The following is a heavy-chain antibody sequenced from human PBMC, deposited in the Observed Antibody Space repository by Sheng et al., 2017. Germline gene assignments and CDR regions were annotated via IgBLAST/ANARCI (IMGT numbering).Heavy chain of an antibody. CDR1: GGTFSSYA. Sequence: QVQLVQSGAEVKKPGSSVKVSCKTSGGTFSSYAISWVRQAPRQGLEWMGGIIPIVGIANYAQKFQGRVTITADKSTSTVYMELSSLRSEDTAVYYCARDDEPPTSFDIWGRRDNGHRLF. CDR3: ARDDEPPTSFDI. V-gene: IGHV1-69*04. J-gene: IGHJ3*02. CDR2: IIPIVGIA.